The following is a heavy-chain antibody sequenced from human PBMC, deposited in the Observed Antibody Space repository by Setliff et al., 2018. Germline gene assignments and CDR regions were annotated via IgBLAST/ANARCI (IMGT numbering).Heavy chain of an antibody. Sequence: GASVKVSCKASGYTFTSYGVSWMRQTPDQRLEWMGRINLNTGNIFYAQEFQGRVTLTRDASISTAYMELTGLRYDDTAIYYCARDTLALKDITLFDYWGQGTLVTVSS. D-gene: IGHD5-12*01. CDR2: INLNTGNI. CDR1: GYTFTSYG. J-gene: IGHJ4*02. V-gene: IGHV1-18*01. CDR3: ARDTLALKDITLFDY.